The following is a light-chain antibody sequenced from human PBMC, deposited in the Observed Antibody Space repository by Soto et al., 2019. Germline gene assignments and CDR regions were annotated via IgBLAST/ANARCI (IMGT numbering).Light chain of an antibody. Sequence: EIVMTQSPAALSVSPGERATRSCRASQSVSSNLAWYQQKPGQAPRLLIYDASTRATVIPARFSGSGSGTDFTLSISRLEPEDFAVYYCQQYASSPLLTFGGGTKVDIK. J-gene: IGKJ4*01. CDR1: QSVSSN. V-gene: IGKV3-15*01. CDR3: QQYASSPLLT. CDR2: DAS.